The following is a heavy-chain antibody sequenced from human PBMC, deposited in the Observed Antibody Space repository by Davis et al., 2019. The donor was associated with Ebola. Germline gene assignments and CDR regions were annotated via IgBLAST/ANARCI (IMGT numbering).Heavy chain of an antibody. V-gene: IGHV3-49*04. CDR2: ISNLAYGATT. D-gene: IGHD4-23*01. Sequence: GESLKISCAASGFTFSTYTMTWVRQAPGKGLEWVGFISNLAYGATTEYAASVKGRFIISRDDSKGIAYLQMNNLKTEDTAVYSCTRGEAGGLLHYYYGRDAWGKGTTVTVSA. J-gene: IGHJ6*04. CDR3: TRGEAGGLLHYYYGRDA. CDR1: GFTFSTYT.